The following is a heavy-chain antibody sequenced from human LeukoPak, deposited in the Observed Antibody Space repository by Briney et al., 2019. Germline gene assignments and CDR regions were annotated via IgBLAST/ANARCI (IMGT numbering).Heavy chain of an antibody. CDR3: VRGNKGFEY. CDR1: GFTFSEYY. V-gene: IGHV3-72*01. J-gene: IGHJ4*02. Sequence: PGGSLRLSCAASGFTFSEYYMDWVRQAPGKGLEWVGRTRNKANSYTTEYAASVKGRFTISRDDSKNSLYLQMNSLKTEDTAVYYCVRGNKGFEYWGQETLVTVSS. CDR2: TRNKANSYTT. D-gene: IGHD2/OR15-2a*01.